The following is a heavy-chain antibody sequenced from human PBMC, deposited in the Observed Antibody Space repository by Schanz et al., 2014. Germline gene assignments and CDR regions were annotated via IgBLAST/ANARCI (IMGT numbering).Heavy chain of an antibody. Sequence: VQLVESGGGVVQPGGSLRLSCSASGFTFSTYAMSWARQTPGKGLEWISYISSTSRATYYADSVKGRFTISRDNAKNSLFLQMNSLRAEDTAVYYCAGGEYQLLYGNWGQGTLVTVSS. D-gene: IGHD2-2*02. CDR3: AGGEYQLLYGN. V-gene: IGHV3-48*01. CDR1: GFTFSTYA. J-gene: IGHJ4*02. CDR2: ISSTSRAT.